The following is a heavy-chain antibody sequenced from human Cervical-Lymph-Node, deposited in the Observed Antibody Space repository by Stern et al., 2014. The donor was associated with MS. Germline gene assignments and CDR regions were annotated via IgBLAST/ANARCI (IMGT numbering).Heavy chain of an antibody. V-gene: IGHV5-51*01. CDR3: ARQTTAWASDV. Sequence: EVQLVQSGAELIRPGESLKISCKGSGFKFSIYWIAWVRQMTGKGMEWMGIIYPGDSETRYSPSFQGQVPISADKSTSTAYLQWSSLNASDTAMYFCARQTTAWASDVWGQGTLVTVSS. J-gene: IGHJ4*02. CDR2: IYPGDSET. D-gene: IGHD1-14*01. CDR1: GFKFSIYW.